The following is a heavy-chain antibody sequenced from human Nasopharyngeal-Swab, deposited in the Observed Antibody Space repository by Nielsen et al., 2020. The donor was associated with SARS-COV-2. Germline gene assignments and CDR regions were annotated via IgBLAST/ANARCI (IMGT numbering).Heavy chain of an antibody. J-gene: IGHJ4*02. CDR2: IYYSGST. D-gene: IGHD3-9*01. Sequence: LRLSCTVSGGSISSGDYYWSWIRQPPGKGLEWIGYIYYSGSTYYNPSLKSRVTISVDTSKNQFSLKLSSVTAADTAVYYCARSHYDILTGYSRDPAYYFDYWGQGTLVTVSS. CDR3: ARSHYDILTGYSRDPAYYFDY. V-gene: IGHV4-30-4*01. CDR1: GGSISSGDYY.